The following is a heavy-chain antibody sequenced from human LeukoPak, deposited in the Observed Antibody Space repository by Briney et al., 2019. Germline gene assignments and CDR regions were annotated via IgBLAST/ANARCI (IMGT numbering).Heavy chain of an antibody. D-gene: IGHD6-19*01. CDR3: ASRSSIYSSGWYGGDC. CDR2: ISGSGGST. V-gene: IGHV3-23*01. Sequence: PGGSLRLSCAASGFTFSSYAMSWVRQAPGKGLEWVSAISGSGGSTYYADSVKGRFTISRDNSKNTLYLQMNSLRAEDTAVYYCASRSSIYSSGWYGGDCWGQGTLVTVST. J-gene: IGHJ4*02. CDR1: GFTFSSYA.